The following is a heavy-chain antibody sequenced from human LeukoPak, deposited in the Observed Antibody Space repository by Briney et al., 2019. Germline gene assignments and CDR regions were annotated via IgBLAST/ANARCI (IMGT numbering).Heavy chain of an antibody. CDR1: GSSLSGLS. J-gene: IGHJ4*02. Sequence: ASVKVSCTVSGSSLSGLSMHWVRHSPPKGLEWLGGFHPEDDEIIYAQNFQGRVTMTEDTSTDTAYVELRGLRSEDTAVYYCVTGDHSPYYFHYWGQGTLVTVSS. CDR3: VTGDHSPYYFHY. V-gene: IGHV1-24*01. D-gene: IGHD1-26*01. CDR2: FHPEDDEI.